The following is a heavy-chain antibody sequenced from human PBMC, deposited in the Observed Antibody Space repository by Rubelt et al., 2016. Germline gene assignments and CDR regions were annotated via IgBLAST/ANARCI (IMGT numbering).Heavy chain of an antibody. V-gene: IGHV3-23*04. D-gene: IGHD3/OR15-3a*01. J-gene: IGHJ6*02. Sequence: EVQLVESGGGLAQPGGSLRLSCAASGFTFSSYAMSWVRQAPGKGLEWVSAIPGDATGPSYTNSAQGRCTISRDNSKNTLDLQRNSLRAEDTAVYYCAREQDSMDVWGQGTTVTVSS. CDR3: AREQDSMDV. CDR1: GFTFSSYA. CDR2: IPGDATGP.